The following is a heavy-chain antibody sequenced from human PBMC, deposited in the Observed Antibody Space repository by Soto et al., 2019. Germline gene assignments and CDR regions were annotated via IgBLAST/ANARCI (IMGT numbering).Heavy chain of an antibody. V-gene: IGHV3-30*18. J-gene: IGHJ4*02. D-gene: IGHD2-15*01. CDR2: ISYDGSNE. Sequence: GSLRLSCAASGFTFSSYGMHWVRQAPGKGLEWVAVISYDGSNEYYADSVKGRFTISRDNSRNTLYLQMNSLRPEDTAVYYCAKDDLDCSGGSCYSDYWGQGTLVTVSS. CDR1: GFTFSSYG. CDR3: AKDDLDCSGGSCYSDY.